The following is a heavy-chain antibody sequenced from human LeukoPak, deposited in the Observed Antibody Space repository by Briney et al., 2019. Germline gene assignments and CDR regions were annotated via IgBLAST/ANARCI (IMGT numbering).Heavy chain of an antibody. V-gene: IGHV1-69*05. CDR1: GGTFSSYA. D-gene: IGHD2-2*01. CDR2: IIPIFGTA. J-gene: IGHJ6*03. Sequence: SVKVSCTASGGTFSSYAISWVRQAPGQGLEWMGGIIPIFGTANYAQKFQGRVTITTDESTSTAYMELSSLRSEDTAVYYCARGDIVVVPAAQYYYYYYMDVWGKGTTVTVSS. CDR3: ARGDIVVVPAAQYYYYYYMDV.